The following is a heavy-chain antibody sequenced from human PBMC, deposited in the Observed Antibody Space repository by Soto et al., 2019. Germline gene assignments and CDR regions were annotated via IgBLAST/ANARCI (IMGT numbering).Heavy chain of an antibody. D-gene: IGHD6-19*01. V-gene: IGHV4-59*01. CDR2: IYYSGST. CDR3: ARDTLYSSGWYGSDYYGMDV. J-gene: IGHJ6*02. CDR1: GGSISSYY. Sequence: RSLTCTVSGGSISSYYWSWIRQPPGKGLEWIGYIYYSGSTNYNPSLKSRVTISVDTSKNQFSLKLSSVTAADTAVYYCARDTLYSSGWYGSDYYGMDVWGQGTTVTVSS.